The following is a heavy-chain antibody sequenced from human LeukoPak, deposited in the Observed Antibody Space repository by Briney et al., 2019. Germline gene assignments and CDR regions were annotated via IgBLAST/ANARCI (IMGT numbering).Heavy chain of an antibody. J-gene: IGHJ4*02. CDR2: INPNSGGT. Sequence: ASVKVSCKASGYTFTGHYMHWVRQAPGQGLEWVGRINPNSGGTNYAQKLQGRVTMTTDTSTSTAYMELRSLRSDDMAVYYCAREDVWGSYPDYWGQGTLVTVSS. V-gene: IGHV1-2*06. CDR3: AREDVWGSYPDY. D-gene: IGHD3-16*01. CDR1: GYTFTGHY.